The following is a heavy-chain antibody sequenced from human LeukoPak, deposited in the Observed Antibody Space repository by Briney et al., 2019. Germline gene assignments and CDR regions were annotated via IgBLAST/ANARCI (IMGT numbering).Heavy chain of an antibody. CDR2: ISYDGSNK. Sequence: AGRSLRLSCAASGFTFSSYAMHWVRQAPGKGLEWVAVISYDGSNKYYADSVKGRFTISRDNSKNTLYLQMNSLRAEDTAVYYCARDWETTVTQFLFGHWGQGTLVTVSS. CDR3: ARDWETTVTQFLFGH. V-gene: IGHV3-30*01. D-gene: IGHD4-17*01. CDR1: GFTFSSYA. J-gene: IGHJ4*02.